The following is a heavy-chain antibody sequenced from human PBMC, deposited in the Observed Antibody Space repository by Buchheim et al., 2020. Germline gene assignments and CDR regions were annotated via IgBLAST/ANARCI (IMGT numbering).Heavy chain of an antibody. CDR2: IYHSGST. V-gene: IGHV4-30-2*01. CDR3: ARGYYYDSRRFDF. D-gene: IGHD3-22*01. Sequence: QLQLQESGSGLVKPSQTLSLTCAVSGGSISSGGYSWRWIRQPPGKGLEWIGYIYHSGSTYYNPSLKSRVTISVDRSKNQFSLKLGSVTAADTAVYYCARGYYYDSRRFDFWGQGTL. CDR1: GGSISSGGYS. J-gene: IGHJ4*02.